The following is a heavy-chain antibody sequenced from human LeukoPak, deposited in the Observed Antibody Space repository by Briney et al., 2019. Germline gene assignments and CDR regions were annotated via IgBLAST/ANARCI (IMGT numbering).Heavy chain of an antibody. D-gene: IGHD2-2*03. Sequence: GGSLRLSCAASGFTVSSNYMTWVRQAPGKGLEWVAVIYSGGSGGNIYYADSVKGRFTISRDNSKSTLDLQMNSLRAEDTAVYYCAREGGLGYCSSASCSLDLWGQGTLVTVSS. V-gene: IGHV3-53*05. CDR3: AREGGLGYCSSASCSLDL. CDR1: GFTVSSNY. J-gene: IGHJ4*02. CDR2: IYSGGSGGNI.